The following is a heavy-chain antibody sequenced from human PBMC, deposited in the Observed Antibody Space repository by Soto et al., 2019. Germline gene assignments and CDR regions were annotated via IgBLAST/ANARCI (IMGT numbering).Heavy chain of an antibody. Sequence: QVQLVQSGAEEKKPGASVKVSCKVSGYTFTSYAMHWVRQAPGQRLEWMGWINAGNGNTKYSQKFQGRVTITRDTSASTAYMELSSLRSEDTAVYYCARDRALLETGYYFDYWGQGTLVTVSS. J-gene: IGHJ4*02. D-gene: IGHD3-3*01. CDR2: INAGNGNT. CDR1: GYTFTSYA. V-gene: IGHV1-3*05. CDR3: ARDRALLETGYYFDY.